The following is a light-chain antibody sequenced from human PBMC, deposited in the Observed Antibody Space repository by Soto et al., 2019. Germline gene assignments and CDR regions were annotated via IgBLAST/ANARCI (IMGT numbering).Light chain of an antibody. V-gene: IGLV2-8*01. Sequence: QSALTQPPSASGSPGQSVTISCTGSSNDVGPYNYVSWYQHHPGKAPKLIIFEVTKRPSEVPDRFSASKSGNTASLTVSGLRAEDEADYYCSSYAGNNILVFGGGTQLTVL. CDR2: EVT. J-gene: IGLJ2*01. CDR1: SNDVGPYNY. CDR3: SSYAGNNILV.